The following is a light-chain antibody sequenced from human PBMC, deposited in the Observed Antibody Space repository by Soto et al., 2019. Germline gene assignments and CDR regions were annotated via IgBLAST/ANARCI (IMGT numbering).Light chain of an antibody. CDR2: GAF. V-gene: IGKV3-15*01. J-gene: IGKJ4*01. Sequence: EIVMTQSPATLSVSPGETATLSCRASQSVSYNLAWYQQKPGQGPRLLIYGAFTRATGIPARFSGSGSGTEFILLISSLQSADFAVYYYQQYKNWPPLTFGGGTKVEIK. CDR3: QQYKNWPPLT. CDR1: QSVSYN.